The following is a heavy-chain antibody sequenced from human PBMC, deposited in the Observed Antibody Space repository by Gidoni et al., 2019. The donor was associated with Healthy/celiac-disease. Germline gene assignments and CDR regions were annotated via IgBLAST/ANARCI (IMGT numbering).Heavy chain of an antibody. CDR1: GFNFGDYD. CDR3: TRDEPQIFGVGTPSDY. J-gene: IGHJ4*02. D-gene: IGHD3-3*01. Sequence: EVQLVESGVGLVQPGRSLILPCTASGFNFGDYDMRWVRQAPGKGLEWVGFIRSKAYGGTTEYAASVKGRFTISRDDSKRIAYLQMNSLKTEDTAVYYCTRDEPQIFGVGTPSDYWGQGTLVTVSA. V-gene: IGHV3-49*04. CDR2: IRSKAYGGTT.